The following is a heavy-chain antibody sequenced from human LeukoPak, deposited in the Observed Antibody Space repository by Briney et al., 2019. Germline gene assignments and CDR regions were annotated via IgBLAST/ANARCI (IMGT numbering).Heavy chain of an antibody. D-gene: IGHD6-13*01. CDR1: GYTFTGYY. CDR3: ARDGTGSSSWYNIYYYMDV. V-gene: IGHV1-2*02. J-gene: IGHJ6*03. Sequence: ASVKVSCKASGYTFTGYYMHWVRQAPGQGLEWMGWINPNSGGTNYAQKFQGRVTMTRDTSISTAYMELSRLRSDDTAVYYWARDGTGSSSWYNIYYYMDVWGKGTTVTISS. CDR2: INPNSGGT.